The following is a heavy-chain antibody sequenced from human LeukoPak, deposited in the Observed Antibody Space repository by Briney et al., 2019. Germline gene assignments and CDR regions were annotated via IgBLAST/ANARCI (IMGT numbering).Heavy chain of an antibody. J-gene: IGHJ3*02. CDR3: AGAVVPGDAFDI. D-gene: IGHD4-23*01. CDR1: GGTFSSYA. Sequence: SVKVSCKASGGTFSSYAISWVRQAPGQGLEWMGGIIPIFGTANYAQKFQGRVTITADESTSTAYMELSSLRSEDTAVYYCAGAVVPGDAFDIWGQGTMVTVSS. CDR2: IIPIFGTA. V-gene: IGHV1-69*13.